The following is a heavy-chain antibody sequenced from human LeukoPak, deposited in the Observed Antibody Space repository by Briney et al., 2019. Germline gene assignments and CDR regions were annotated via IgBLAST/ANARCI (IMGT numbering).Heavy chain of an antibody. D-gene: IGHD6-13*01. CDR3: ARSGYRGIYYFDY. J-gene: IGHJ4*02. CDR1: GGSFSGYY. CDR2: INHSGST. V-gene: IGHV4-34*01. Sequence: SETLSLTCAVYGGSFSGYYWSWIRQPPGKGLEWIGEINHSGSTNYNPSLKSRVTISVDTSKNQFSLKLSSVIAADTAVYYCARSGYRGIYYFDYWGQGTLVTVSS.